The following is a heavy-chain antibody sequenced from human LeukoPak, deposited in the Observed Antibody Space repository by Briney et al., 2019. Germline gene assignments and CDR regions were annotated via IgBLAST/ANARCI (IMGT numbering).Heavy chain of an antibody. V-gene: IGHV3-74*01. CDR3: ARGYSGSYRIDY. CDR2: INPDGTTT. Sequence: GGSLRLSCAASGFTFSNYWVHWVRQAPGMGLVWVSRINPDGTTTSYADSVKGRFTISRDNAKNTLYLQMNSLRAEDTAVYYCARGYSGSYRIDYWGQGTPVTVSS. J-gene: IGHJ4*02. CDR1: GFTFSNYW. D-gene: IGHD1-26*01.